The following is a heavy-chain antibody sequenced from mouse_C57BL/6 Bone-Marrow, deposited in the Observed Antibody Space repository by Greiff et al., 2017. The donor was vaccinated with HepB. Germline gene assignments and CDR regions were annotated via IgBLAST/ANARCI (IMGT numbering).Heavy chain of an antibody. Sequence: VHLVESGAELVRPGTSVKVSCKASGYAFTNYLIEWVKQRPGQGLEWIGVINPGSGGTNYNEKFKGKATLTADKSSSTAYMQLSSLTSEDSAVYFCARWGGYDGAWFAYWGQGTLVTVSA. J-gene: IGHJ3*01. CDR2: INPGSGGT. CDR1: GYAFTNYL. D-gene: IGHD2-2*01. V-gene: IGHV1-54*01. CDR3: ARWGGYDGAWFAY.